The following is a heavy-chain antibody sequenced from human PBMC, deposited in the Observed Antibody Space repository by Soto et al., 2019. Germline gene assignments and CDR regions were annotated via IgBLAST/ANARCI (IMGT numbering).Heavy chain of an antibody. CDR1: GFTFSSYA. CDR3: ASNKRYDPPDY. CDR2: ISVSGGST. Sequence: EVQLLESGGGLVQPGGSLRLSCAASGFTFSSYAMSWVRQAPGKGLAWVSGISVSGGSTYYADSVKGRFTISRDNSKNTLYLKTNTLRAEDTAVYYCASNKRYDPPDYWGQGTLVPVSS. D-gene: IGHD3-16*01. J-gene: IGHJ4*02. V-gene: IGHV3-23*01.